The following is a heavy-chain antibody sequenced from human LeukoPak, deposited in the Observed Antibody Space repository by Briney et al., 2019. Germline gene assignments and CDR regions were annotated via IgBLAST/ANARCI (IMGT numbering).Heavy chain of an antibody. Sequence: GESLKISCKGSGYSFTSYWIGWVRQVPGRGQERVGIMYPGDSDTRYSPSFQGQVTISADKSISTAYLQWSSLKASDTAMYYCARHHWADSNYGAYYYYMDVWGKGTTVTV. D-gene: IGHD4-11*01. V-gene: IGHV5-51*01. J-gene: IGHJ6*03. CDR2: MYPGDSDT. CDR3: ARHHWADSNYGAYYYYMDV. CDR1: GYSFTSYW.